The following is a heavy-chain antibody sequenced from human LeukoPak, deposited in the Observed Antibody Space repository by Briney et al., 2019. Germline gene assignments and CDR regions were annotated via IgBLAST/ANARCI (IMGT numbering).Heavy chain of an antibody. Sequence: PGGSLRLSCAASGFTFSSYSMNWVRQAPGKGLEWVSSISSSSSYIYYADSVKGRFTISRDNAKNSLYLQMNSLRAEDTAAYYCARVPPNGDYWWTYYYYYYMDVWGKGTTVTVSS. CDR2: ISSSSSYI. V-gene: IGHV3-21*01. D-gene: IGHD4-17*01. J-gene: IGHJ6*03. CDR1: GFTFSSYS. CDR3: ARVPPNGDYWWTYYYYYYMDV.